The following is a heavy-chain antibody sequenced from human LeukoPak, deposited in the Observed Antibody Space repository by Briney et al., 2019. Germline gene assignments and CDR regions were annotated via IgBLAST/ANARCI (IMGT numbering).Heavy chain of an antibody. CDR2: NTDGSST. Sequence: NTDGSSTNYADSVKGRFTISRDNAKNSLYLQMNSLRAEDTAVYYCARDPSPRSTPHYFDYWGQGTLVTVSS. J-gene: IGHJ4*02. V-gene: IGHV3-74*01. CDR3: ARDPSPRSTPHYFDY. D-gene: IGHD2-2*01.